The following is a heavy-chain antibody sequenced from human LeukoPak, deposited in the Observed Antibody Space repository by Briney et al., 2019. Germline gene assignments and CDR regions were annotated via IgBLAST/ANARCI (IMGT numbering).Heavy chain of an antibody. CDR2: IFYSGNT. Sequence: PSETLSLTCSVSGGSISTSNYFWGWIGQPPGKGLEWIGSIFYSGNTYYNPSLKSRVTISVDTSKNQFSLKLSSVTAADTAVYYCVSSLGHLVPAPYYFDYWGQGTLVTVSS. J-gene: IGHJ4*02. D-gene: IGHD6-6*01. V-gene: IGHV4-39*01. CDR3: VSSLGHLVPAPYYFDY. CDR1: GGSISTSNYF.